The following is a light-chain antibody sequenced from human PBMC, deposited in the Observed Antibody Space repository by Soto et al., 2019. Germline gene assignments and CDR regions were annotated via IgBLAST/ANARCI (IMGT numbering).Light chain of an antibody. V-gene: IGLV1-51*02. CDR2: ENN. CDR1: SSNIGNNY. Sequence: QSVLTQPPSVSAAPGQKVTISCSGSSSNIGNNYVSWYQQLPGTAPKLLIYENNMRPSGIPDRFSGSKSGTSATLGITGLQTGDEADYYCGTWDSSLSPGYVVFGGGTQLTVL. J-gene: IGLJ2*01. CDR3: GTWDSSLSPGYVV.